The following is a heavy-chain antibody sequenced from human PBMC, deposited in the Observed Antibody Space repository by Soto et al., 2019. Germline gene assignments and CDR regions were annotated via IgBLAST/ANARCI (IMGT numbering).Heavy chain of an antibody. CDR1: GFTFSSYG. D-gene: IGHD2-15*01. V-gene: IGHV3-33*01. Sequence: QVQLVESGGGVVQPGRSLRLSCAASGFTFSSYGMHWVRQAPGKGLEWVAVIWYDGSNKYYADSVKGRFTISRDNSKNTLYLQMNSLRAEDTAVYYCGRDRRSLPGYHFDYWGQGTLVTVSS. CDR2: IWYDGSNK. CDR3: GRDRRSLPGYHFDY. J-gene: IGHJ4*02.